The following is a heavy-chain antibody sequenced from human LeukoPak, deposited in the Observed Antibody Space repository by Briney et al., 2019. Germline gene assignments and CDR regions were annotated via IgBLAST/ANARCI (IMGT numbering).Heavy chain of an antibody. CDR1: GCTFSSYA. Sequence: GGSLRLSCAASGCTFSSYAMHWVRQAPGKGLEYVPAISSNGGTPYYANSVQGRFTVSRDNSKNTLYLQMGSLRTEDMAVYYCARSPESIWSGFVYWGQGTLVTVSS. J-gene: IGHJ4*02. CDR2: ISSNGGTP. V-gene: IGHV3-64*01. D-gene: IGHD3-3*01. CDR3: ARSPESIWSGFVY.